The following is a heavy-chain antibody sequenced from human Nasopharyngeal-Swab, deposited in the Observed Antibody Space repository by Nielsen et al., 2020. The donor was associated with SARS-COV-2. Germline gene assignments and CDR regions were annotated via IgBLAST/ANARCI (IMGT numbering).Heavy chain of an antibody. Sequence: VRQMPGKGLEWIGSVYYGGNTYYNPSLKSRVTISVDTSKNQFSLKLASVTAADTAVYYCAGLAAHGYFYYYYGMDVWGQGTTVTVSS. D-gene: IGHD6-6*01. V-gene: IGHV4-39*01. J-gene: IGHJ6*02. CDR2: VYYGGNT. CDR3: AGLAAHGYFYYYYGMDV.